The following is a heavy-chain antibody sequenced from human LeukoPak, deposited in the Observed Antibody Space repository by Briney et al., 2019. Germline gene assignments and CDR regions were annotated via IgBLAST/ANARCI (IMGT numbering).Heavy chain of an antibody. V-gene: IGHV1-8*02. J-gene: IGHJ4*02. D-gene: IGHD3-9*01. CDR3: ARVDILTGYYSY. Sequence: ASVKVSCKASGYTFTSYDINWVRQATGQGLEWMGWMNPNSGNTGYAQKFQGRVTMTRDTSTSTVYMELSSLRSEDTAVYYCARVDILTGYYSYWGQGTLVTVSS. CDR1: GYTFTSYD. CDR2: MNPNSGNT.